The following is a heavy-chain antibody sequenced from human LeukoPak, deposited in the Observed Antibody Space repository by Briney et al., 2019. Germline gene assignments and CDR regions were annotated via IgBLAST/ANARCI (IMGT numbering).Heavy chain of an antibody. CDR1: GFSLSSHW. CDR3: ARGGDSSGYYPFDY. V-gene: IGHV3-66*01. J-gene: IGHJ4*02. D-gene: IGHD3-22*01. Sequence: GGSLRLSCAASGFSLSSHWMSWVRQAPGKGLEWVSVIYSGGSTYYADSVKGRFTISRDNSKNTLYLQMNSLRAEDTTVYYCARGGDSSGYYPFDYWGQGTLVTVSS. CDR2: IYSGGST.